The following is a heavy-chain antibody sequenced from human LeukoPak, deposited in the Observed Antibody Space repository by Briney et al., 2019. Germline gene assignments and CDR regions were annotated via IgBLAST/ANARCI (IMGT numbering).Heavy chain of an antibody. CDR1: GFTFSSYS. CDR2: ISGSGGST. J-gene: IGHJ6*02. Sequence: KAGGSLRLSCAASGFTFSSYSMNWVRQAPGKGLEWVSAISGSGGSTYFADSVKGRFTISRDIAKNSLYLQMNSLRAEDTAVYYCARELDGMDVWGQGTTVTVSS. V-gene: IGHV3-21*04. CDR3: ARELDGMDV.